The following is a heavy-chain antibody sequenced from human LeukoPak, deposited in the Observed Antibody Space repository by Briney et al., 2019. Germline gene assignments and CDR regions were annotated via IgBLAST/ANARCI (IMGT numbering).Heavy chain of an antibody. V-gene: IGHV3-7*01. Sequence: GGSLRLSCAASGFTFSSYWMSWVRQAPGKGLEWVAKIKQDGSEKYYVDSVKGRFTLSRDNAKNSLYLQMNSRRAEDTAVYYCARGPTRANSSDYWGQGTLVTVSS. CDR3: ARGPTRANSSDY. CDR1: GFTFSSYW. CDR2: IKQDGSEK. J-gene: IGHJ4*02. D-gene: IGHD2/OR15-2a*01.